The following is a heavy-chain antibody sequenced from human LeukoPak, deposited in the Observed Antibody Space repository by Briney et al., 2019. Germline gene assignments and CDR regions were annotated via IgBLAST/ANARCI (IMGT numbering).Heavy chain of an antibody. Sequence: ASVKVSCKASGGTFSSYAISWVRQAPGQGLEWMGGIIPIFGTANYAQKFQGRVTITADESTNTAYMELSSLRSEDTAVYYCAKSHDIATGYYSYWGHGTLVTVSS. CDR3: AKSHDIATGYYSY. V-gene: IGHV1-69*13. CDR2: IIPIFGTA. D-gene: IGHD3-9*01. CDR1: GGTFSSYA. J-gene: IGHJ4*01.